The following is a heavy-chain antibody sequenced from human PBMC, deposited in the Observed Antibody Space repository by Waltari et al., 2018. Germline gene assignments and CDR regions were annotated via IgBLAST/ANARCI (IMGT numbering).Heavy chain of an antibody. CDR2: MNPISGNT. J-gene: IGHJ5*02. CDR1: GYSFPTHA. Sequence: QVQLVQSGAEVKKPGASVKVPCRASGYSFPTHAITWARQAPGQGLEWMGWMNPISGNTNSAQKFQGRVSMTGDPSINTAYMELSSLTFDDTAVYYCARAVRNQLLSDPWGQGTLVVVSS. CDR3: ARAVRNQLLSDP. V-gene: IGHV1-8*02. D-gene: IGHD2-2*01.